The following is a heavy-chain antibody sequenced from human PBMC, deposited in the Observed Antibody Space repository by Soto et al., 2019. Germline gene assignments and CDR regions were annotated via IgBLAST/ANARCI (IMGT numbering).Heavy chain of an antibody. CDR2: IIAILGIA. CDR3: AMEYCSSTSCDRDY. Sequence: QVQLVQSGAEVKKPGSSVKVSCKASGGTFSSYTISWVRQAPGQGLEWMGRIIAILGIANYAQRFQGRVTITADKSTRTAYMELSSLRSENTAVYYCAMEYCSSTSCDRDYWGQGTLVTVSS. D-gene: IGHD2-2*02. CDR1: GGTFSSYT. J-gene: IGHJ4*02. V-gene: IGHV1-69*02.